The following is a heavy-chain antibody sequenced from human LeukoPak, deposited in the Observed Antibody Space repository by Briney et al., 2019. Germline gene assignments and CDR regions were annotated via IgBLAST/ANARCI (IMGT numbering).Heavy chain of an antibody. J-gene: IGHJ5*02. D-gene: IGHD2-2*01. CDR3: ARDLFTRQGYCSSTSCRFDP. Sequence: ASVKVSCKASGYTFTGYYMHWVRQAPGQGLEWMGWINPNSGGTNYAQKFQGRVTITADESTSTAYMELSSLRSEDTAVYYCARDLFTRQGYCSSTSCRFDPWGQGTLVTVSS. V-gene: IGHV1-2*02. CDR2: INPNSGGT. CDR1: GYTFTGYY.